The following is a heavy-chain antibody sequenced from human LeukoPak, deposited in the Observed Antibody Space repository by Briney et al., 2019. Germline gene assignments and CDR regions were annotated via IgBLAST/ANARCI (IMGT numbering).Heavy chain of an antibody. Sequence: ASVKVSCKASGYDFTGYYVHWVRQAPGHGFEWMGWVNPRNGGTHYAQNFQGRVTITGDTSITTAYMELGSLTSDDTAVYYCATGLQYGLWGVPYFYYMHAWGKGATVTVSS. V-gene: IGHV1-2*02. CDR3: ATGLQYGLWGVPYFYYMHA. CDR2: VNPRNGGT. D-gene: IGHD3-10*01. CDR1: GYDFTGYY. J-gene: IGHJ6*03.